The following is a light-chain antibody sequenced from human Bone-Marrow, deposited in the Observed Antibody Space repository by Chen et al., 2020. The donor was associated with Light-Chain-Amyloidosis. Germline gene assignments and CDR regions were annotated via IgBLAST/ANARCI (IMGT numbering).Light chain of an antibody. CDR3: QSADSSGTYEVI. CDR2: RDT. Sequence: SYELPQPTSRSVCPGQTARNTCSGDDLPTKYAYWYQQQPGQAPVLVIPRDTERPSGISKRFSGSSSGTTATLTISGVQAEDEADYHCQSADSSGTYEVIFGGGTKLTVL. CDR1: DLPTKY. J-gene: IGLJ2*01. V-gene: IGLV3-25*03.